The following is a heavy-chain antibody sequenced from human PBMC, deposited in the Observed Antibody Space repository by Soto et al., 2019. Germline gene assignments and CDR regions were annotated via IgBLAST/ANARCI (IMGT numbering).Heavy chain of an antibody. D-gene: IGHD5-12*01. V-gene: IGHV5-51*01. CDR3: ARRRNPRDGYNDYYYYYGMDV. Sequence: GESLKISCKGSGYSFTSYWIGWVRQMPGKGLEWMGIIYPGDSDTRYSPSFQGQVTISADKSISTAYLQWSSLKASDTAMYYCARRRNPRDGYNDYYYYYGMDVWGQGTTVIVSS. CDR1: GYSFTSYW. CDR2: IYPGDSDT. J-gene: IGHJ6*02.